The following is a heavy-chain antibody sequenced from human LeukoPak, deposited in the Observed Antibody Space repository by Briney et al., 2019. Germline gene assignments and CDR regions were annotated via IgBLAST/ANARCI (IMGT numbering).Heavy chain of an antibody. CDR1: GGSISSYY. J-gene: IGHJ3*02. CDR2: IYSGGST. D-gene: IGHD6-13*01. CDR3: ARGLRAAGTGAFDI. Sequence: ETLSLTCTVSGGSISSYYWSWVRQAPGKGLEWVSVIYSGGSTYYADSVKGRFTISRDNSKNTLYLQMNSLRAEDTAVYYCARGLRAAGTGAFDIWGQGTTVTVSS. V-gene: IGHV3-53*01.